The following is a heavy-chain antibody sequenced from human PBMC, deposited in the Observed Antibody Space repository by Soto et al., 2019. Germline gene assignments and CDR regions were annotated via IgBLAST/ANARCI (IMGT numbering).Heavy chain of an antibody. CDR2: IYYSGST. CDR1: GGSISSGDYY. Sequence: QVQLQESGPGLVKPSQTLSLTCTVSGGSISSGDYYWSWIRQPPGKGLEWIGYIYYSGSTYYNPSLKRRVTISVDTSKNQFSLKLSSVTAADTAVYYCARDSGYGDLTLDYWGQGTLVTVSS. V-gene: IGHV4-30-4*01. D-gene: IGHD4-17*01. CDR3: ARDSGYGDLTLDY. J-gene: IGHJ4*02.